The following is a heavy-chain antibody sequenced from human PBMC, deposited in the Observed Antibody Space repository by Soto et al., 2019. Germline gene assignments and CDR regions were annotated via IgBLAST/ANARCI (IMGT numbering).Heavy chain of an antibody. CDR2: VNPNSGGT. Sequence: SSGQVSCEASGYTIAGNYMHWVRQAPGQGLEWMGWVNPNSGGTNYAQKFQGWVTMTRDTSISTAYMELSRLRSDDTAVYYCARQLVWREAQYYYYGMDCWCQGNTVTVAS. CDR3: ARQLVWREAQYYYYGMDC. J-gene: IGHJ6*02. D-gene: IGHD2-8*01. CDR1: GYTIAGNY. V-gene: IGHV1-2*04.